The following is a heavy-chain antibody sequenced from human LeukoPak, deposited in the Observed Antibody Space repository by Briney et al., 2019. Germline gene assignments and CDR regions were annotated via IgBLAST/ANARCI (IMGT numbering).Heavy chain of an antibody. CDR3: ARAHNLYGGMDV. CDR2: ISAYNGNT. V-gene: IGHV1-18*01. Sequence: ASVKLSCTASGYTFTSYGISWVRQAPGQGLEWMGWISAYNGNTNYAQKLQGRVTITTDTSTSTAYMELRSLRSDDTAVYYCARAHNLYGGMDVWGQGTTVTVSS. CDR1: GYTFTSYG. J-gene: IGHJ6*02. D-gene: IGHD1-14*01.